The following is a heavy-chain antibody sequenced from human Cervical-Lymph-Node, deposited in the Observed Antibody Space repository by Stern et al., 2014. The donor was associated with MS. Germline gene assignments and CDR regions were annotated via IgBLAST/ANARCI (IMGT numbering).Heavy chain of an antibody. CDR2: IYPGDSDT. J-gene: IGHJ4*02. CDR3: ATSTGYFLLEYYFDY. CDR1: GYSFISSW. Sequence: EAQLVESAAEVKKPGESLKISCQGSGYSFISSWIGWVRQMPGKGLEWMAIIYPGDSDTRYNPSFQGQVTISADRSVNTAYLQWGSLKASDTAMYYCATSTGYFLLEYYFDYWGQGTLVTVSS. V-gene: IGHV5-51*01. D-gene: IGHD6-19*01.